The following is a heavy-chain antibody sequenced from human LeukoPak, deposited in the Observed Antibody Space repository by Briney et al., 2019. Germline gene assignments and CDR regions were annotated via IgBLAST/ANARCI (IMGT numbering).Heavy chain of an antibody. CDR2: ISGSGGST. J-gene: IGHJ1*01. CDR3: AKDEWEVPEYFQH. V-gene: IGHV3-23*01. Sequence: TGGSLGLSCAASGFTFSSYAVSWVRQAPGKGLEGVSAISGSGGSTYYADSVKGRFTISRDNSKNTLYLQMNSLRAEDTAVYYCAKDEWEVPEYFQHWGQGTLVTVSS. D-gene: IGHD1-26*01. CDR1: GFTFSSYA.